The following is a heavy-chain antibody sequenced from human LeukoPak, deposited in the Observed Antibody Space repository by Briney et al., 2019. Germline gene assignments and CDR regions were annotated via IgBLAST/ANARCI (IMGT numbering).Heavy chain of an antibody. CDR3: AAGPQYGGSFAY. Sequence: QPGGSLRLSCAGSGFIFSSFEMAWVRQAPGKGLEWVSYISDSGSTIKDADSVKGRFTISRDDAKSSLSLQMNSLRAEDTAVYYCAAGPQYGGSFAYWGQGTLVTVSS. CDR2: ISDSGSTI. CDR1: GFIFSSFE. D-gene: IGHD1-26*01. J-gene: IGHJ4*02. V-gene: IGHV3-48*03.